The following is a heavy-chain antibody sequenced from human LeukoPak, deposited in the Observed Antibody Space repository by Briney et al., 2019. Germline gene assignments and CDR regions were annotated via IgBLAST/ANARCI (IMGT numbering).Heavy chain of an antibody. Sequence: SETLSLTCTVSGGSISTSNYYWGWIRQPPGKGLEWIGNIFYSGSTYYSPSLKSRVTISLDTSRNQFSLKLNSVTAADTAVYYCARAARYSSSWYLDYWGQGTLVTVSS. CDR1: GGSISTSNYY. J-gene: IGHJ4*02. CDR3: ARAARYSSSWYLDY. V-gene: IGHV4-39*07. D-gene: IGHD6-13*01. CDR2: IFYSGST.